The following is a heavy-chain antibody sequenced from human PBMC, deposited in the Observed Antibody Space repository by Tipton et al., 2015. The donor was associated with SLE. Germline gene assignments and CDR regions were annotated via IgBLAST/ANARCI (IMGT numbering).Heavy chain of an antibody. V-gene: IGHV4-34*01. Sequence: TLSLTCVVYGASFSGYYRNWIRQPPGKGLEWIGEINESGSSKYNPSLKSGVTISLDRSNNQFSLKVNSMTAADTAVYHCARGYYESNGYYSFDYWGLGALVTVSS. CDR2: INESGSS. CDR1: GASFSGYY. D-gene: IGHD3-22*01. J-gene: IGHJ4*02. CDR3: ARGYYESNGYYSFDY.